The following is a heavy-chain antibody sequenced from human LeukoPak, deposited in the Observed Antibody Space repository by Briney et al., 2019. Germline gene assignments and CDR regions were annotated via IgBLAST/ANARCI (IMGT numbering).Heavy chain of an antibody. V-gene: IGHV4-39*01. Sequence: SETLSLTCTVSGGSISSSSYYWGWLRQPPGKGLEWIGSIYYSGSTYYNPSLKSRVTISVDTSKNQFSLKLSSVTAADTAVYYCATIRNDYGDFRGDYWGQGTLVTVSS. CDR1: GGSISSSSYY. CDR3: ATIRNDYGDFRGDY. CDR2: IYYSGST. J-gene: IGHJ4*02. D-gene: IGHD4-17*01.